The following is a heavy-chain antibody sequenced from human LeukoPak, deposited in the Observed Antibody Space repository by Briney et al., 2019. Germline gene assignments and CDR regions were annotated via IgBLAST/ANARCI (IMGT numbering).Heavy chain of an antibody. CDR3: ARVPDSSGYYPTYYFDY. V-gene: IGHV1-2*02. J-gene: IGHJ4*02. CDR2: INPNSGGT. D-gene: IGHD3-22*01. Sequence: ASVKVSCKASGYTFTGYYMHWVRQAPGQGLEWMGWINPNSGGTNYAQKFQGRVTMTRDTSISTAYMELSRLRSDDTAVYYCARVPDSSGYYPTYYFDYWGQGTLVTVSS. CDR1: GYTFTGYY.